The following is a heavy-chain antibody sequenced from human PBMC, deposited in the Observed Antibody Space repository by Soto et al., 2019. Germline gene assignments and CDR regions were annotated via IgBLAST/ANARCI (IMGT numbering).Heavy chain of an antibody. CDR1: GGSISSGDYY. D-gene: IGHD3-10*01. J-gene: IGHJ5*02. Sequence: PSETLSLTCTVSGGSISSGDYYWSWIRQPPGKGLEWIGSIYYSGSTYYNPSLKSRVTISVDTSKNQFSLKLSSVTAADTAVYYCCMVRGVLNWFDPWGQGTLVTVSS. CDR2: IYYSGST. CDR3: CMVRGVLNWFDP. V-gene: IGHV4-39*01.